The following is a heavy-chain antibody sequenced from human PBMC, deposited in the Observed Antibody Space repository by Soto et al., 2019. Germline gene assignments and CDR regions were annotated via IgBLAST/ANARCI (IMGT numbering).Heavy chain of an antibody. D-gene: IGHD3-3*01. V-gene: IGHV1-58*01. J-gene: IGHJ4*02. CDR1: GFTFITST. CDR3: AAGEYHDTSGYSSDY. CDR2: IVVGSGNT. Sequence: ATVKVSCKASGFTFITSTVQWVRQAHGQPLEWLGWIVVGSGNTIYAQNFQERVTFTRDESTSTAYMELSSLRFEDTGVYYCAAGEYHDTSGYSSDYWGQGTLVTVSS.